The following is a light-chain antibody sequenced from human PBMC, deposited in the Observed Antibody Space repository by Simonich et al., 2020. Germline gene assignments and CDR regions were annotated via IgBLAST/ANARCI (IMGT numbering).Light chain of an antibody. CDR2: DVS. CDR3: SSYAGSNNLV. V-gene: IGLV2-14*03. CDR1: SSDVGGYNY. Sequence: QSALTQPASVSGSPGQSITISCTGTSSDVGGYNYVSWYQQHPGKAPKLMLYDVSNRPSGVSNRFSGSKSGNTASLTISGLQAEDEADYYCSSYAGSNNLVFGGGTKLTVL. J-gene: IGLJ2*01.